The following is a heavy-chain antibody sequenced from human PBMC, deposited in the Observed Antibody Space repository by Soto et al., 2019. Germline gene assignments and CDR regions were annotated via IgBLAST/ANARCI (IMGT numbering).Heavy chain of an antibody. CDR2: MNPNSGNI. CDR3: ATDYGSGITSLYGIDV. Sequence: QAQLVQSGAEVKKPGASVKVSCKASGYAFSSNDINWVRQATGQGLEWMGWMNPNSGNIGYAQKFQGRVTTTRNTTISTAYMELSSLRSEATAVYYCATDYGSGITSLYGIDVWGQGTTVTVSS. CDR1: GYAFSSND. J-gene: IGHJ6*02. V-gene: IGHV1-8*01. D-gene: IGHD3-10*01.